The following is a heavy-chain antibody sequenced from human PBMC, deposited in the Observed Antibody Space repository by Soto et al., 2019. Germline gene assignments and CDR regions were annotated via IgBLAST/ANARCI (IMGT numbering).Heavy chain of an antibody. Sequence: QTTLKESGPPLVKPTQTLTLTCTSPASSRTTRGVAVGWIRQSPGQSLERRALIYWDDAKRYSPSLQSRPSITKDTTTNHVVLTMTNVDPVDTATYYCARIPNYYQYDWFDPWGQGTLVSVSS. J-gene: IGHJ5*02. CDR1: ASSRTTRGVA. CDR2: IYWDDAK. V-gene: IGHV2-5*02. CDR3: ARIPNYYQYDWFDP. D-gene: IGHD3-16*01.